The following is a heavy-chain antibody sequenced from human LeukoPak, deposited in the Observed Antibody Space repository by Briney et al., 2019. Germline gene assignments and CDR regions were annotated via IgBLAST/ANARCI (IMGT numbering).Heavy chain of an antibody. J-gene: IGHJ3*02. CDR2: IYYSGST. D-gene: IGHD2-2*01. CDR3: ARGIRGYCSSTSCSDAFDI. CDR1: GGSISSYY. Sequence: KTSETLSLTCTVSGGSISSYYWSWIRQPPGKGLEWIGYIYYSGSTNYNPSLKSRVTISVDTSKNQFSLKLSSVTAADTAVYYCARGIRGYCSSTSCSDAFDIWGQGTMVTVSS. V-gene: IGHV4-59*01.